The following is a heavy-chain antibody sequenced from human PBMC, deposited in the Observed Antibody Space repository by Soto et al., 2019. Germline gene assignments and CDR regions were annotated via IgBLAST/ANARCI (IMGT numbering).Heavy chain of an antibody. V-gene: IGHV3-11*01. CDR2: ISSSGSTI. CDR1: GFTFSDYY. J-gene: IGHJ4*02. D-gene: IGHD3-16*02. CDR3: ARADYDYVWGSYRYTRTFDY. Sequence: QVQLVESGGGLVKPGGSLRLSCAASGFTFSDYYMSWIRQAPGKGLEWVSYISSSGSTIYYADSVKGRFTISRDNAKNSLYLQRNSLRAEDTAVYYCARADYDYVWGSYRYTRTFDYWGQGTLVTVSS.